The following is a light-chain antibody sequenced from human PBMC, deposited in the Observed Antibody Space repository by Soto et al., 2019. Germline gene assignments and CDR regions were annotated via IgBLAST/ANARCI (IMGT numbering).Light chain of an antibody. Sequence: QSVLTQPPSVSAAPGQEVTISCSGSSSNIGNNYASWYQQLPGTVPKLLIYENSKRPSGISDRFSGSKSGTSATLGITGLQTGDEADYYCGTWDNSLNVYVFGTGTKLTVL. V-gene: IGLV1-51*02. J-gene: IGLJ1*01. CDR3: GTWDNSLNVYV. CDR2: ENS. CDR1: SSNIGNNY.